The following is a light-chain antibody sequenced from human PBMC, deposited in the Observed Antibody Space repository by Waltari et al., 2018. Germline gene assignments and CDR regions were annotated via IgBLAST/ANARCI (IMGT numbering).Light chain of an antibody. Sequence: QSVLTQPPSVSGAPGPRVTIPCTGSSPNLGAGSDVPLYQGLPGKAPKLLIYGNGNRPSGVPDRFSGSQFGSSASLAITGLQADDEADYYCQSYDSSLSGSVFGGGTKLTVL. CDR3: QSYDSSLSGSV. J-gene: IGLJ2*01. V-gene: IGLV1-40*01. CDR2: GNG. CDR1: SPNLGAGSD.